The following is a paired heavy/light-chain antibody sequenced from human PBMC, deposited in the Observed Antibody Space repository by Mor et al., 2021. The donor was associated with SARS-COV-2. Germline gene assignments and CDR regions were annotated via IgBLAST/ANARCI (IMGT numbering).Light chain of an antibody. CDR3: SSYAGSKNLWV. Sequence: QSALTQPPSASGSPGQSVAISCTGTSSDVGGYNYVSWYQQHPGKAPKLMIYEVSKRPSGVPDRFSGSKSGNTASLTVSGLQAEDEADYYCSSYAGSKNLWVFGGGTKLTVL. J-gene: IGLJ3*02. CDR2: EVS. V-gene: IGLV2-8*01. CDR1: SSDVGGYNY.
Heavy chain of an antibody. CDR2: INTDNGNT. CDR3: ARGALGYCSDGDCYFDY. D-gene: IGHD2-15*01. Sequence: QVQLVQSGAEVKKPGASVKVSCKASGYTLTRNAMHWVRQAPGQRLEWMGWINTDNGNTKYSEKFRDRVTIIRDPSASTAYMELSSLRFEDTAVYYCARGALGYCSDGDCYFDYWGQGTLVTVSS. J-gene: IGHJ4*02. CDR1: GYTLTRNA. V-gene: IGHV1-3*04.